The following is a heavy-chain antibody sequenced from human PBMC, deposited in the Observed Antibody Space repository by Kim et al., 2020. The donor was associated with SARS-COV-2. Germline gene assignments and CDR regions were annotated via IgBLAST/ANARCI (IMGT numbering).Heavy chain of an antibody. Sequence: GGSLRLSCAASGFTFDDYAMHWVRQAPGKGLEWVSGISWNSGSIGYADSVKGRFTISRDNAKNSLYLQMNSLRAEDTALYYCAKDLGYCSSTSCYAPYYGMDVWGQGTTVTVSS. CDR3: AKDLGYCSSTSCYAPYYGMDV. V-gene: IGHV3-9*01. CDR2: ISWNSGSI. D-gene: IGHD2-2*01. CDR1: GFTFDDYA. J-gene: IGHJ6*02.